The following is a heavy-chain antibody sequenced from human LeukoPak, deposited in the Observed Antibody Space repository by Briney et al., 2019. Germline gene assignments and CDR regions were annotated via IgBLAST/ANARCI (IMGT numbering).Heavy chain of an antibody. CDR2: IYYSGST. J-gene: IGHJ6*02. Sequence: SETLSLTCTVSGGSISSYYWSWTRQPPGKGLEWIGYIYYSGSTNYNPSLKSRVTISVDTSKNQFSLKLSSVTAADTAVYYCASTGGPYDPYYYGMDVWGQGTTVTVSS. V-gene: IGHV4-59*08. CDR3: ASTGGPYDPYYYGMDV. D-gene: IGHD5-12*01. CDR1: GGSISSYY.